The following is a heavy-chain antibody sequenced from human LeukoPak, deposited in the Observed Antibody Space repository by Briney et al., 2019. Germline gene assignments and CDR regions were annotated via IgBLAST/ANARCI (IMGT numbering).Heavy chain of an antibody. V-gene: IGHV3-7*04. CDR3: ARVSAIWSGYYRDY. J-gene: IGHJ4*02. D-gene: IGHD3-3*01. Sequence: GGSPRLSCAASGFTFSNYWLSWVRQAPGKGLEWVANIKQDGSETYYVDSVKGRFIVSRDNAKNSLYLHMSSLRADDTAVYYCARVSAIWSGYYRDYWGQGTLVTVSS. CDR2: IKQDGSET. CDR1: GFTFSNYW.